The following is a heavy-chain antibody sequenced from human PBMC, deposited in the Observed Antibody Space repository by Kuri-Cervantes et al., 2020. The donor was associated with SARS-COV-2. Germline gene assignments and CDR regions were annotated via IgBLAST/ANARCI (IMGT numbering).Heavy chain of an antibody. V-gene: IGHV4-30-2*01. D-gene: IGHD3-10*01. J-gene: IGHJ3*02. CDR3: ATHAREGPNRGVNDDASDI. CDR1: GGSISSGGYS. Sequence: SETLSLTCTVSGGSISSGGYSWSWIRQPPGKGLEWIGYIYHSGSTYYNPSLKSRVTISVDRSKNQSSLKLSSVTAADTAVYSCATHAREGPNRGVNDDASDIWGQGTMVTVSS. CDR2: IYHSGST.